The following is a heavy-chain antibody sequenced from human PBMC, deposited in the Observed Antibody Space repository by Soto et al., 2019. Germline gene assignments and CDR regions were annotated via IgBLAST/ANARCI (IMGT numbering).Heavy chain of an antibody. CDR1: GYTLTELS. V-gene: IGHV1-24*01. CDR2: FDPEDGET. J-gene: IGHJ4*02. D-gene: IGHD1-26*01. CDR3: ARGREGDGDSYYFDY. Sequence: GASVKVSCKVSGYTLTELSMHWVRQAPGKGLEWMGGFDPEDGETIYAQKFQGRVTMTGDTSTDTAYMELSSLRSEDTAVYYCARGREGDGDSYYFDYWGQGTLVTVS.